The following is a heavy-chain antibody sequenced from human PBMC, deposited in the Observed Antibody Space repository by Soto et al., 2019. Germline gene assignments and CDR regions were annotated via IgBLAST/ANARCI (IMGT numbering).Heavy chain of an antibody. J-gene: IGHJ4*02. Sequence: EVQLVESGGGLVKPGGSLRLSCAASGFTFSSYSMNWVRQAPGKGLEWVSSISSSSSYIYYADSVKGRFTISRDNAKNSPYLQMNSLRAEDTAVYYCASYSSGSYSDYWGQGTLVTVSS. CDR1: GFTFSSYS. D-gene: IGHD1-26*01. V-gene: IGHV3-21*01. CDR3: ASYSSGSYSDY. CDR2: ISSSSSYI.